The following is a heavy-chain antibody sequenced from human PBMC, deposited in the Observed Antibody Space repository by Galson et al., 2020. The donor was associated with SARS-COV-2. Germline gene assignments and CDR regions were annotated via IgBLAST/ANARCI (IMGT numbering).Heavy chain of an antibody. V-gene: IGHV3-9*01. CDR3: AKDDYDSTDYSTGYGMDV. CDR1: GFTFHYYS. D-gene: IGHD3-22*01. Sequence: GGSLRLSCAASGFTFHYYSMHWVRQAPGKGMEWVAGITWNSGTTDYGDSVKGRFTISRDNARNSLYLQMNSLRPEDTALYFCAKDDYDSTDYSTGYGMDVWGQGTTVTVSS. CDR2: ITWNSGTT. J-gene: IGHJ6*02.